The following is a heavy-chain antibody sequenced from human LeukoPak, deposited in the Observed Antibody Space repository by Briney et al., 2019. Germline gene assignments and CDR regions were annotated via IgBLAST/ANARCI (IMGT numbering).Heavy chain of an antibody. D-gene: IGHD3-22*01. Sequence: ASVKVSCKASRYTFTGYYMHWVRQAPGQGLEWMGWINPNSGGTNYAQKFQGRVTMTRDTSISTAYMELSRLRSDDTAVYYCARDGYYYDSSGYYRFDYWGQGTLVTVSS. V-gene: IGHV1-2*02. CDR1: RYTFTGYY. J-gene: IGHJ4*02. CDR3: ARDGYYYDSSGYYRFDY. CDR2: INPNSGGT.